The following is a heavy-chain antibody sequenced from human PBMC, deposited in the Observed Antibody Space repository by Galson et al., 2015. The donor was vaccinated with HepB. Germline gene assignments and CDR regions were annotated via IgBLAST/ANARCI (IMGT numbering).Heavy chain of an antibody. J-gene: IGHJ4*02. CDR3: VRDFDY. Sequence: SLRLSCAASGFTFSNAWMSWVRQAPGKGLEWAGRIKSKTDGGTTDYAAPVKGRFTISRDDSENTLYLQMNSLKTEDTAVCFCVRDFDYWGQGTLVTVSS. V-gene: IGHV3-15*01. CDR2: IKSKTDGGTT. CDR1: GFTFSNAW.